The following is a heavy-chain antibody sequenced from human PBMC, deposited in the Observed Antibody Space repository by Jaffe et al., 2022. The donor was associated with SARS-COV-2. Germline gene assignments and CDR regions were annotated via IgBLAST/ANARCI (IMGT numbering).Heavy chain of an antibody. V-gene: IGHV3-23*04. D-gene: IGHD3-22*01. CDR3: GKDSLHYDSSHYFDY. J-gene: IGHJ4*02. CDR1: GFTFSTYA. CDR2: ISGSGGST. Sequence: EVQLVESGGGLVQPGGSLRLSCAASGFTFSTYAMTWVRLAPGKGLEWLSSISGSGGSTYYADSVKGRFTISRDNSKNTLYLQMNVLRTEDTAVYYCGKDSLHYDSSHYFDYWGQGTLVTVSS.